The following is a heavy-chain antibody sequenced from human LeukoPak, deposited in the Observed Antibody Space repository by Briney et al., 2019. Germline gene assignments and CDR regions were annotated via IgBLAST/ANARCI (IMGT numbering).Heavy chain of an antibody. V-gene: IGHV3-30*02. CDR2: IQYDGNIK. CDR1: GFTFNGYG. CDR3: AKDHRWYDFWSGYCFDY. Sequence: GGSLRLSCSTSGFTFNGYGLHWVRQAPGKGLEWVSFIQYDGNIKNYADSVQGRFTISRDNSKNTLYLQMNSLRAEDTAVYYCAKDHRWYDFWSGYCFDYWGQGTLVTVSS. D-gene: IGHD3-3*01. J-gene: IGHJ4*02.